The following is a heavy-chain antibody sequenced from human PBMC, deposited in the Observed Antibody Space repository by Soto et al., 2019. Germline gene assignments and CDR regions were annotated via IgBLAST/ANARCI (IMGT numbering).Heavy chain of an antibody. Sequence: SETLSLTCTVSGGSISSGGYYWSWIRQHPGKGLEWIGYIYYSGSTYYNPSLKSRVTISVDTSKNQFSLKLSSVTAADTAVYYCARTFHYYGSGSYSLDVRAYGMDVWGQGTTVTVSS. D-gene: IGHD3-10*01. CDR1: GGSISSGGYY. V-gene: IGHV4-31*03. J-gene: IGHJ6*02. CDR2: IYYSGST. CDR3: ARTFHYYGSGSYSLDVRAYGMDV.